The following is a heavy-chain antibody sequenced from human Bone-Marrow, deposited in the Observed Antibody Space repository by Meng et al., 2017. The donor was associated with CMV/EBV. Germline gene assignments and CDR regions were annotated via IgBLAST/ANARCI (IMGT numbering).Heavy chain of an antibody. CDR3: ARGPGEEVEWLYL. D-gene: IGHD3-3*01. J-gene: IGHJ4*02. Sequence: SETLSLTCTVSGGSISSSSYYWGWIRQPPGKGLEWIGSIYYSGSTYYNPSLKSRVTISVDTSKNQFSLKLSSVTAADTAVYFCARGPGEEVEWLYLWGQGTLVTVSS. CDR2: IYYSGST. V-gene: IGHV4-39*07. CDR1: GGSISSSSYY.